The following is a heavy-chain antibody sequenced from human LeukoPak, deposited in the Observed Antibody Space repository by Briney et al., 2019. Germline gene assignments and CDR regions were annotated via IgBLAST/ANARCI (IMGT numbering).Heavy chain of an antibody. D-gene: IGHD2-15*01. V-gene: IGHV4-4*07. Sequence: SETLSLTCTVSGGSISSYDWSWLPPPAGKGLEWIGGIYTSGSTNDNPSLKRRVTRSVNTSKNPFNLKLSSVPAADTAVYYCARGGGYCSGGSCFFDRWGQGTLVTVSS. CDR3: ARGGGYCSGGSCFFDR. CDR2: IYTSGST. J-gene: IGHJ5*02. CDR1: GGSISSYD.